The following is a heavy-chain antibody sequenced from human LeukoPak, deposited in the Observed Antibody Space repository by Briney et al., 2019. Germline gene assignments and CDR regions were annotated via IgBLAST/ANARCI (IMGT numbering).Heavy chain of an antibody. V-gene: IGHV3-30*02. Sequence: GGSLRLSCAASGFTFSSYEMNWVRQAPGKGLEWVAFIRYDGSNKYYADSVKGRFTISRDNSKNTLYLQMNSLRAEDTAVYYCAKYGSGRMFDYWGQGTLVTVSS. D-gene: IGHD3-10*01. J-gene: IGHJ4*02. CDR2: IRYDGSNK. CDR1: GFTFSSYE. CDR3: AKYGSGRMFDY.